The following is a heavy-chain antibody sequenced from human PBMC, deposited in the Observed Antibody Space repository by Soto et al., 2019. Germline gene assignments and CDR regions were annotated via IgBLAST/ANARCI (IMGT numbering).Heavy chain of an antibody. D-gene: IGHD5-18*01. CDR1: GITFSSFA. CDR2: IGAGSAGT. CDR3: AKDPWIQLWPSTNWFDP. Sequence: GGSLRLSCAASGITFSSFAMSWVRQAPGKGLEWVSAIGAGSAGTHYADSVKGRFTISRDNSKNTLYLQMNSLRAEDTAVYYCAKDPWIQLWPSTNWFDPWGQGTLVTVSS. V-gene: IGHV3-23*01. J-gene: IGHJ5*02.